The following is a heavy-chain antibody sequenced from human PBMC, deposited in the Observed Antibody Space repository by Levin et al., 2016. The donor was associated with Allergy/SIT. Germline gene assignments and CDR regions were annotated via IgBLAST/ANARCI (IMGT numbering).Heavy chain of an antibody. CDR2: INTNTGNP. D-gene: IGHD4-17*01. J-gene: IGHJ3*02. Sequence: ASVKVSCKASGYTFTSYAMNWVRQAPGQGLEWMGWINTNTGNPTYAQGFTGRFVFSLDTSVSTAYLQISSLKAEDTAVYYCARIQIDYGDYEGAFDIWGQGTMVTVSS. V-gene: IGHV7-4-1*02. CDR3: ARIQIDYGDYEGAFDI. CDR1: GYTFTSYA.